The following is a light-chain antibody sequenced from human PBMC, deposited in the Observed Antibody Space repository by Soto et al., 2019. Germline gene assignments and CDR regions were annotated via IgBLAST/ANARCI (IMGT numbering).Light chain of an antibody. V-gene: IGKV1-5*03. CDR1: QSISSW. J-gene: IGKJ1*01. CDR3: QQYNSYWE. Sequence: DIQMTQSPSTLSASVGDRVTITCRASQSISSWLAWYQQKPGKAPKLLIYKASSLESGVPSRFSGSGSGTEFTLTISSLQPDDFATYFCQQYNSYWEFGQGTKVDTK. CDR2: KAS.